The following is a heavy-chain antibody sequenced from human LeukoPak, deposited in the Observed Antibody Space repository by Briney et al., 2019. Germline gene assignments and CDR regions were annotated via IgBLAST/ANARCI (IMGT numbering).Heavy chain of an antibody. CDR1: GGTFSSYG. CDR3: AKDLPPYSGYDSLTLDY. CDR2: IRYDGSNK. J-gene: IGHJ4*02. D-gene: IGHD5-12*01. Sequence: SCKASGGTFSSYGMHWVRQAPGKGLEWVAFIRYDGSNKYYADSAKGRFTISRDNSKNTLYLQMNSLRAEDTAVYYCAKDLPPYSGYDSLTLDYWGQGTLVTVSS. V-gene: IGHV3-30*02.